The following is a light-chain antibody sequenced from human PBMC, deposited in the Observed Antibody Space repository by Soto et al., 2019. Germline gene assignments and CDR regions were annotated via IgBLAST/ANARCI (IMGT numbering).Light chain of an antibody. Sequence: QAVVTQPPSASGTPGQRVTISCSGSSSNIGSNTVNWYQQLPGTAPKLLIYSNNQRPSGVPDRFSGSKSGTSASLAISGLQSEDEADYYCATWDDSLHGGVFGGGTKLTVL. CDR3: ATWDDSLHGGV. CDR2: SNN. J-gene: IGLJ3*02. CDR1: SSNIGSNT. V-gene: IGLV1-44*01.